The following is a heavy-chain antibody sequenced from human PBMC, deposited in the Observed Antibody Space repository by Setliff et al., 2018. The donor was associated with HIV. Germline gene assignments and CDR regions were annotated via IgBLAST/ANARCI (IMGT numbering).Heavy chain of an antibody. CDR3: ARGGKIAAAGGIFDY. CDR1: GDSVSSNSAT. V-gene: IGHV6-1*01. D-gene: IGHD6-13*01. Sequence: SQTPSLTCAISGDSVSSNSATWNWIRLSPSRGLEWLGRTYYRSKFYNDYAVSVKSRIIINPDTSKNQFSLQLNSVTPEDTAVYYCARGGKIAAAGGIFDYWGQGTLVTVSS. J-gene: IGHJ4*02. CDR2: TYYRSKFYN.